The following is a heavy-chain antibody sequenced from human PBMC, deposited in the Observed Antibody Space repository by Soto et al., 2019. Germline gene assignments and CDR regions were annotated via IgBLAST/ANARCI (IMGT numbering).Heavy chain of an antibody. D-gene: IGHD2-15*01. CDR2: ISSSSSYI. J-gene: IGHJ6*03. CDR3: ARGILGYCSGGSCSDYYMDV. V-gene: IGHV3-21*01. Sequence: GGLLRVSWAASGFTFSNYSMNWILKAPGKGLECVSSISSSSSYIYYADSVKGRFTISRDNAKNSLYLQMNSLRAEDTAVYYCARGILGYCSGGSCSDYYMDVWGKRPTVTVSS. CDR1: GFTFSNYS.